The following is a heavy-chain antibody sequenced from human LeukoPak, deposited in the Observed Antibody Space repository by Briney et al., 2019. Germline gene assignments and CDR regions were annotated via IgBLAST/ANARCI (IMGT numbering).Heavy chain of an antibody. V-gene: IGHV3-23*01. CDR2: ISGSGGTT. Sequence: GGSLRLSCAASGFTFSIYAMSWVRQSPGKGLEWVSVISGSGGTTYYADSVKGRFTISRDNSKNTLYLQMNSLRAEDSAVYYCAKDNQYSADWGQGTLVTVSS. J-gene: IGHJ4*02. CDR1: GFTFSIYA. D-gene: IGHD2-21*01. CDR3: AKDNQYSAD.